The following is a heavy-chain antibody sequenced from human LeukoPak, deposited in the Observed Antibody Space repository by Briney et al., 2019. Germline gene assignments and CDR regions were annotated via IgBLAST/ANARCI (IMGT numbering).Heavy chain of an antibody. J-gene: IGHJ4*02. CDR3: AKDVGYCSGGSWERDY. CDR2: INGAGSST. V-gene: IGHV3-74*01. D-gene: IGHD2-15*01. Sequence: PGGTLRLSCAASGFTFSSYWMHWVRQAPGKGLVGVSRINGAGSSTSYADSVKGRFTISRDNAKNTLYLQMNSLRAEDTAVYYCAKDVGYCSGGSWERDYWGQGTLVTVSS. CDR1: GFTFSSYW.